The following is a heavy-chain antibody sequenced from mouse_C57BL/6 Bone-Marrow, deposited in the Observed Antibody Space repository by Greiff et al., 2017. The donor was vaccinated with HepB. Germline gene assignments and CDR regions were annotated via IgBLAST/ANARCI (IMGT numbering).Heavy chain of an antibody. V-gene: IGHV1-52*01. CDR2: IDPSDSET. D-gene: IGHD1-1*01. CDR1: GYTFTSYW. CDR3: AREGTTVVAHWYFDV. Sequence: VQLQQPGAELVRPGSSVKLSCKASGYTFTSYWMHWVKQRPIQGLEWIGNIDPSDSETHYNQKFKDKATLTVDKSSSTAYMQLSSLTSEDSAVYDCAREGTTVVAHWYFDVWGTGTTVTVSS. J-gene: IGHJ1*03.